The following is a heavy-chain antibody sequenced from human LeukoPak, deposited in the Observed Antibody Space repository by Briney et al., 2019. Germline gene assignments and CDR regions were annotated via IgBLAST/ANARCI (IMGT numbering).Heavy chain of an antibody. CDR3: AKASWVSSTDAVR. CDR1: GFSFANYA. CDR2: LRGGGET. D-gene: IGHD3-16*01. V-gene: IGHV3-23*01. Sequence: GGSLRLSCAASGFSFANYAMSWVGEAPARGPGWVSSLRGGGETFYADSVKGRFTLSSDDSRNTVYLQLNNLRVDDTAIYYCAKASWVSSTDAVRWGQGTQVTVSS. J-gene: IGHJ4*02.